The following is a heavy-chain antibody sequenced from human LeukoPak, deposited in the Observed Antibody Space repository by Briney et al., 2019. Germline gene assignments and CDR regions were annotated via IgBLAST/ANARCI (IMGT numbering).Heavy chain of an antibody. Sequence: QAGGSLRLSCAASGFTFSSYAMSWVRQAPGKGLEWVSAISGSGGSTYYADSVKGRFTISRDNSKNTLYLQMNSLRAEDTAVYYCAKDLLAVAGHTLDYWGQGTLVTVSS. J-gene: IGHJ4*02. CDR1: GFTFSSYA. CDR3: AKDLLAVAGHTLDY. CDR2: ISGSGGST. V-gene: IGHV3-23*01. D-gene: IGHD6-19*01.